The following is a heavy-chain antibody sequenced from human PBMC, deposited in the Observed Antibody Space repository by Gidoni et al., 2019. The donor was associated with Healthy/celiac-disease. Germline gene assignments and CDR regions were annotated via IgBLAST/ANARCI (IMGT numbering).Heavy chain of an antibody. CDR1: GGSISSRGYY. V-gene: IGHV4-31*03. CDR2: IYYSGST. CDR3: ARSEGGPVVDGVSGDAFDI. J-gene: IGHJ3*02. D-gene: IGHD2-15*01. Sequence: QVQLQESGPGLVKPPQTLSLPCTVSGGSISSRGYYWSWIRQHPGKGLEWIGYIYYSGSTYYNPSLKSRVTISVDTSKNQFSLKLSSVTAADTAVYYCARSEGGPVVDGVSGDAFDIWGQGTMVTVSS.